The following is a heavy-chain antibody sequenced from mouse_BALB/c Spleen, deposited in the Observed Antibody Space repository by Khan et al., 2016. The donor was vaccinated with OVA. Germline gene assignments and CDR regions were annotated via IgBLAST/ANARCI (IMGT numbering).Heavy chain of an antibody. V-gene: IGHV3-2*02. Sequence: EVQLQGSGPGLVKPSQSLSLTCTVTGYSITSGYAWNWIRQFPGNKLEWMGYISYSGGTSYNPSLKSRISITRDTSKNQFFLQLNSVTTGDRATYYGARGNYDGYYFDYWGQGTTLTVSS. J-gene: IGHJ2*01. CDR3: ARGNYDGYYFDY. D-gene: IGHD2-4*01. CDR2: ISYSGGT. CDR1: GYSITSGYA.